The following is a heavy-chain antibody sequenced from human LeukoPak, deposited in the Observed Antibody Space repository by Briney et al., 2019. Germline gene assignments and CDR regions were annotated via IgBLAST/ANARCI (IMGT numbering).Heavy chain of an antibody. V-gene: IGHV4-34*01. J-gene: IGHJ4*02. D-gene: IGHD2-2*01. CDR3: ATEGVVPAATFDY. CDR2: INHSGST. CDR1: GGSSSGYY. Sequence: SETLSLTCAVYGGSSSGYYWSWIRQPPGKGLEWIGEINHSGSTNYNPSLKSRVTISVDTSKNQFSLKLSSVTAADTAVYYCATEGVVPAATFDYWGQGTLVTVSS.